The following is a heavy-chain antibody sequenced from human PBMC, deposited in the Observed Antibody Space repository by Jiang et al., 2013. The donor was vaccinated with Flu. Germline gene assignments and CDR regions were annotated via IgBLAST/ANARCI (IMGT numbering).Heavy chain of an antibody. D-gene: IGHD2-15*01. CDR1: GGSISSSSYY. Sequence: PGLLKPSETLSLTCTVSGGSISSSSYYWGWIRQPPGKGLEWIGSIYYSGSTYYNPSLKSRVTISVDTSKNQFSLKLSSVTAADTAVYYCARSRRDIVVVVAATPGNWFDPWGQGTLVTVSS. J-gene: IGHJ5*02. V-gene: IGHV4-39*07. CDR3: ARSRRDIVVVVAATPGNWFDP. CDR2: IYYSGST.